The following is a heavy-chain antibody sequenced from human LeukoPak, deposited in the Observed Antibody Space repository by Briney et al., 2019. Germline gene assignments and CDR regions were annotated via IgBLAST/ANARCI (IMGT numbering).Heavy chain of an antibody. V-gene: IGHV3-66*01. Sequence: PTGGSLRLSCAASEFSVGSNYMTWVRQAPGKGLEWVSLIYSGGSTYYADSVKGRFTISRDNSKNTLYLQMNSLRAEDTAVYYCATASVTAYDYWGQGTLVTVSS. D-gene: IGHD2-21*02. CDR1: EFSVGSNY. J-gene: IGHJ4*02. CDR3: ATASVTAYDY. CDR2: IYSGGST.